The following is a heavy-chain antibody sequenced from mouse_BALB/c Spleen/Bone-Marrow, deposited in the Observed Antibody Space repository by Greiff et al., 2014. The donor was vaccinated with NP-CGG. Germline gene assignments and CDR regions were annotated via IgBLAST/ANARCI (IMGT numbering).Heavy chain of an antibody. J-gene: IGHJ3*01. CDR3: ARNWDWVFAY. V-gene: IGHV1-5*01. CDR2: IYPGNNDA. Sequence: VQLQQSGSVLARPGASLRMSCKASGYTFTNYWINWIKQRPGQGLEWIGAIYPGNNDAKYTQKFKAKAKLTAVTSTSTADMELSILTNEDSAVYYCARNWDWVFAYWGQGTLVTVSA. CDR1: GYTFTNYW. D-gene: IGHD4-1*01.